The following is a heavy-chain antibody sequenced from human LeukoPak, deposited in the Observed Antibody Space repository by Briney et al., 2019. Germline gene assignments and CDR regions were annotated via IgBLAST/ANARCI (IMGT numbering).Heavy chain of an antibody. J-gene: IGHJ4*02. CDR1: GGSISSSSYY. D-gene: IGHD3-3*01. CDR3: ARDRSYYDFWSGYYSTGDYFDY. CDR2: FYYSRST. Sequence: PSETLSLTCTVSGGSISSSSYYWGWIRQPPGKGLEWIGSFYYSRSTYYNPSLKSRVTISVDTSKNQFSLKLSSVTAADTAVYYCARDRSYYDFWSGYYSTGDYFDYWGQGTLVTVSS. V-gene: IGHV4-39*07.